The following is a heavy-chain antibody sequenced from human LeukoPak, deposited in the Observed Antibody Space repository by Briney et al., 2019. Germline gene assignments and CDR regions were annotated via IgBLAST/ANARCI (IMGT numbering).Heavy chain of an antibody. J-gene: IGHJ4*02. CDR1: GFTFSSYA. CDR3: AKRYYDSSGYRWFDY. V-gene: IGHV3-23*01. D-gene: IGHD3-22*01. Sequence: PGASLRLSCAASGFTFSSYAMSWVRQAPGKGLEWVSTISGISGSTYYADSVKGRFTISRDNSKNTLYLQMSSLRAEDTAVYYCAKRYYDSSGYRWFDYWGQGTLVTVSS. CDR2: ISGISGST.